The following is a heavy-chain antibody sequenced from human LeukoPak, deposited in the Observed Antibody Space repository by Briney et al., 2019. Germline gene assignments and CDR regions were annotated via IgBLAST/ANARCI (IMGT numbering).Heavy chain of an antibody. CDR2: ISHDGSNK. CDR3: ARDQFGELVVCTFHI. Sequence: PGRSLRLSCAASGFTFSSYAMHWVRQAPGKGLEWVAVISHDGSNKYYADSVKGRFTISRDNSKNTLYLQMNSLRAEDTAVYYCARDQFGELVVCTFHIWGQGTMVTVSS. CDR1: GFTFSSYA. V-gene: IGHV3-30-3*01. D-gene: IGHD3-10*01. J-gene: IGHJ3*02.